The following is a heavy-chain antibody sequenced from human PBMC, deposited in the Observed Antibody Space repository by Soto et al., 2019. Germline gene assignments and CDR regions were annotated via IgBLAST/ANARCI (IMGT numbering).Heavy chain of an antibody. CDR3: ARRWGRTFDY. V-gene: IGHV4-59*08. CDR1: AGSISSYY. CDR2: IYYSGST. D-gene: IGHD7-27*01. Sequence: SETLSLTCTLSAGSISSYYWSWIRQPPGKGLEWIGYIYYSGSTNYNPSLKSRVTISVDTSKNQFSLKLSSVTAADTAVYYCARRWGRTFDYWGQGTLVTVS. J-gene: IGHJ4*02.